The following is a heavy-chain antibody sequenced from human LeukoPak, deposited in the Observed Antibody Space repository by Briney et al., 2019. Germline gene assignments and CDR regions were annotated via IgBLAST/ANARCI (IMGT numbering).Heavy chain of an antibody. D-gene: IGHD1-26*01. Sequence: SQTLSLTCTVSGGSISSGDYYWSWIRQPPGKGLEWIGYIYYSGSTYYNPSLKSRVTISVDTSKNQFSLKLSSVTAADTAVYYCARSTGSERELMAFDYWGQGTLVTVSS. J-gene: IGHJ4*02. V-gene: IGHV4-30-4*01. CDR3: ARSTGSERELMAFDY. CDR2: IYYSGST. CDR1: GGSISSGDYY.